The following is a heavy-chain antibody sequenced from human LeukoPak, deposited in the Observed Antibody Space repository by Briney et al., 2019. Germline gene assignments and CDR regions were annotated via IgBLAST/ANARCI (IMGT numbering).Heavy chain of an antibody. J-gene: IGHJ4*02. CDR3: ARDHGSAYYRAPRH. CDR2: INPSGGST. V-gene: IGHV1-46*01. Sequence: ASVKVSFKAXGYIFTNYYMHWVRQAPGQGLEWMGTINPSGGSTTYAQKFQGRVTMTRDTSTSTVYMELSSLRSEDTAVYYCARDHGSAYYRAPRHWGQGTLVTVSS. CDR1: GYIFTNYY. D-gene: IGHD3-10*01.